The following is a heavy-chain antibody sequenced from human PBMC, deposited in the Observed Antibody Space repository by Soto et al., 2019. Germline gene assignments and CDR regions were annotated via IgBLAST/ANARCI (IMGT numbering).Heavy chain of an antibody. CDR3: ARAIGYSYGYGGGPNAPNYYYYGMDV. Sequence: ASVKVSCKASGYTFTGYYMHWVRQAPGQGLEWMGWINPNSGGTNYAQKFQGWVTMTRDTSISTAYMELSRLRSDDTAVYYCARAIGYSYGYGGGPNAPNYYYYGMDVWGQGTTVTVSS. D-gene: IGHD5-18*01. CDR1: GYTFTGYY. CDR2: INPNSGGT. J-gene: IGHJ6*02. V-gene: IGHV1-2*04.